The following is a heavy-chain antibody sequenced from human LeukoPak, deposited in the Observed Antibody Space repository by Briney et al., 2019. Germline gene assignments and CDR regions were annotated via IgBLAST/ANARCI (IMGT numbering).Heavy chain of an antibody. CDR2: ISTSSTYI. J-gene: IGHJ4*02. V-gene: IGHV3-21*01. Sequence: PGGSLRLSCAASGFTFSTYNMNWVRQAPGKGLEWVSSISTSSTYINYADSVKGRFTISRDNAKNSLYLQMNSLRAEDTAVYYCARDEYGGYTLDYWGQGTLVTVSS. D-gene: IGHD5-12*01. CDR1: GFTFSTYN. CDR3: ARDEYGGYTLDY.